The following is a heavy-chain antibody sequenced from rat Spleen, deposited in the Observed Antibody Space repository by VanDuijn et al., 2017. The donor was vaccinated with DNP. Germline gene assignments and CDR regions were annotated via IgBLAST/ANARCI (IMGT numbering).Heavy chain of an antibody. CDR3: VRWDYGIYGFDY. CDR2: ISTGGGNT. Sequence: EVQVVESGGGLVQPGRSMTVSCAASGFTFSNYGMAWVRQAPTKGLEWVASISTGGGNTYYRDSVKGRFTISRDNAENTLYLQMYSLRSEDMATYYCVRWDYGIYGFDYWGQGVMVTVSS. V-gene: IGHV5S13*01. D-gene: IGHD1-11*01. CDR1: GFTFSNYG. J-gene: IGHJ2*01.